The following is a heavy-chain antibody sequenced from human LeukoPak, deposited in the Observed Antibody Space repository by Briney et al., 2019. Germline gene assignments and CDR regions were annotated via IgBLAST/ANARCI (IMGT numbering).Heavy chain of an antibody. CDR3: AKGDSSGSNDY. Sequence: GGSLRLSCAASGFTFSSYSMNWVRQAPGKGLEWVSYISSSSSTIYYADSVKGRFTISRDNAKNSLYLQMNSLRAEDTAVYYCAKGDSSGSNDYWGQGTLVTVSS. CDR2: ISSSSSTI. CDR1: GFTFSSYS. D-gene: IGHD6-19*01. V-gene: IGHV3-48*04. J-gene: IGHJ4*02.